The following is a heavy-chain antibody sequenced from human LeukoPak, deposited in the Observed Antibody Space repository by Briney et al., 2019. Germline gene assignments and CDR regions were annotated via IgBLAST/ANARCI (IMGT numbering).Heavy chain of an antibody. CDR3: ATYSREWELLLNWFDP. CDR1: GYTLTGLS. V-gene: IGHV1-24*01. J-gene: IGHJ5*02. Sequence: GASVKVSCKVSGYTLTGLSMHWVRQAPGKGLEWMGGFDPEDGETIYAQKFQGRVTMTEDTSTDTAYMELSSLRSEDTAVYYCATYSREWELLLNWFDPWGQGTLVTVSS. CDR2: FDPEDGET. D-gene: IGHD1-26*01.